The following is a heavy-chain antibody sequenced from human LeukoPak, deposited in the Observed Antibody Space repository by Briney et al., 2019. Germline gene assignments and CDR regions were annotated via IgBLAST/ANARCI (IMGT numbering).Heavy chain of an antibody. V-gene: IGHV1-2*02. J-gene: IGHJ4*02. CDR2: IHPASANT. CDR1: EYTFTEHF. Sequence: SSVKVSCKASEYTFTEHFIHWVRQAPGQGLQYMGWIHPASANTVYAQMFHGRVTLTRDTPATTTYMELSGLRSDDTDVYYCARDLRPANLWGQGTLVTVSS. CDR3: ARDLRPANL. D-gene: IGHD1-7*01.